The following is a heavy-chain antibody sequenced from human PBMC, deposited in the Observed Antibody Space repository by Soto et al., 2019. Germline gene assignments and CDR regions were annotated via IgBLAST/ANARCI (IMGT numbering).Heavy chain of an antibody. Sequence: ASVKVSCKASGYTFTSYGVSWVRQAPGRGLEWMGWISAYNGDTKYSQKFQGRVTMATDTSTSTAYMDLRSLRSDDTAVYYCARVPSFSTLDYWGQGSLVTVSS. CDR3: ARVPSFSTLDY. CDR2: ISAYNGDT. J-gene: IGHJ4*02. D-gene: IGHD4-4*01. V-gene: IGHV1-18*04. CDR1: GYTFTSYG.